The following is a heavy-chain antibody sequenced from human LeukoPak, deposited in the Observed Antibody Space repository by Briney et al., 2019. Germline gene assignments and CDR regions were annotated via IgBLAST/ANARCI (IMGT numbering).Heavy chain of an antibody. Sequence: PGGSLRLSCAASGFTFDDYGMSWVRQAPGKGLEWVSGINWNGGSTGYADSVKGRFTISRDNAKNSLYLQMNSLRAEDTALYYCARDRESSSWYSPGDYWGQGTLVTVSS. CDR2: INWNGGST. CDR3: ARDRESSSWYSPGDY. D-gene: IGHD6-13*01. V-gene: IGHV3-20*04. CDR1: GFTFDDYG. J-gene: IGHJ4*02.